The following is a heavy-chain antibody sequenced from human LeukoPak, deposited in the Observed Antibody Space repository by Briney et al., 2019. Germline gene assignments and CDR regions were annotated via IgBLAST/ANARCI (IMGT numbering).Heavy chain of an antibody. CDR1: EASISSYY. CDR3: VRRLDTDYGQYYDS. V-gene: IGHV4-59*01. J-gene: IGHJ4*02. Sequence: SETLSLTCTVAEASISSYYWIWIRQSPGKGLEWIGYIYYSGGTNYNPSLKSRVAMSIDTSRNQFSLKLSSVTAADTAVYYCVRRLDTDYGQYYDSWGQGILVTVSS. D-gene: IGHD4-17*01. CDR2: IYYSGGT.